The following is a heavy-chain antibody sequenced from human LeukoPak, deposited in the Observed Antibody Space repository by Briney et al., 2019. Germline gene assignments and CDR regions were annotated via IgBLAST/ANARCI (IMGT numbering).Heavy chain of an antibody. D-gene: IGHD3-9*01. Sequence: GGSLRLSCAASGFTFNKFSFNWVRQAPGKGLEWVSSISSNGTYTYYANSVRGRFTISRDSAKNLVYLQLKTLRADDTAVYYCAREHYNVLTGRGGYFDYWGQGTLVTVSS. CDR2: ISSNGTYT. CDR3: AREHYNVLTGRGGYFDY. J-gene: IGHJ4*02. CDR1: GFTFNKFS. V-gene: IGHV3-21*01.